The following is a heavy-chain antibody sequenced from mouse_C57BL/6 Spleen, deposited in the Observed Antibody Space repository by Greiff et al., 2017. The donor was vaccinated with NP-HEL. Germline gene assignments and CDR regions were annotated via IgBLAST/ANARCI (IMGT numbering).Heavy chain of an antibody. Sequence: EVQLQQSGPELVKPGASVKIPCKASGYTFTDYNMDWVKQSHGKSLEWIGDINPNNGGTIYNQKFKGKATLTVDKSSSTAYMELRSLTSEDTAVYYCARQNLDYGYVPEGMDYWGQGTSVTVSS. CDR1: GYTFTDYN. CDR2: INPNNGGT. CDR3: ARQNLDYGYVPEGMDY. V-gene: IGHV1-18*01. D-gene: IGHD2-2*01. J-gene: IGHJ4*01.